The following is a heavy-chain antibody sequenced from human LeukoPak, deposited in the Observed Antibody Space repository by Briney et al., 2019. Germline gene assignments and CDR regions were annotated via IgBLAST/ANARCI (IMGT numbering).Heavy chain of an antibody. CDR2: ISGSGGST. CDR1: GFTFSSYA. V-gene: IGHV3-23*01. J-gene: IGHJ4*02. D-gene: IGHD3-22*01. CDR3: AKDQYDSSIFDY. Sequence: GGSLRLSCAASGFTFSSYAMSWVRQAPGKGLEWVSAISGSGGSTYYADSVKGRFTISRDNPKNTLYLQMNSLRAEDTAVYYCAKDQYDSSIFDYWGQGTLVTVSS.